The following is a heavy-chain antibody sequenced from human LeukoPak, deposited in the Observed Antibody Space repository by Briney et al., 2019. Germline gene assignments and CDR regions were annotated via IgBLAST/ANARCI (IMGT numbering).Heavy chain of an antibody. D-gene: IGHD1-14*01. CDR3: ARTLEPYYYYGMDV. J-gene: IGHJ6*02. CDR2: ISRSGSTI. V-gene: IGHV3-48*04. CDR1: GFMFSSNW. Sequence: GGSLRLSCAASGFMFSSNWMSWVRLAPGKGLEWVSYISRSGSTIYYADSVKGRFTISRDNAKNSLYLQMNSLRAEDTAVYYCARTLEPYYYYGMDVWGQGTTVTVSS.